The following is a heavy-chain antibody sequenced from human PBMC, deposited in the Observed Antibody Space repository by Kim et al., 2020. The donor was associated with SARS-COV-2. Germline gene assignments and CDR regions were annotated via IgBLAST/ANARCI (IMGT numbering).Heavy chain of an antibody. J-gene: IGHJ3*02. V-gene: IGHV3-33*08. CDR3: ARDSPNYYYDSSGPFWAFDI. CDR1: GFTFSSYG. Sequence: GGSLRLSCAASGFTFSSYGMHWVRQAPGKGLEWVAVIWYDGSNKYYADSVKGRFTISRDNSKNTLYLQMNSLRAEDTAVYYCARDSPNYYYDSSGPFWAFDIWGQGTMVTVSS. D-gene: IGHD3-22*01. CDR2: IWYDGSNK.